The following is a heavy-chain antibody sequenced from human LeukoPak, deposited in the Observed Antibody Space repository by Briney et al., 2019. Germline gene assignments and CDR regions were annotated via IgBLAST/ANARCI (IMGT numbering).Heavy chain of an antibody. V-gene: IGHV3-23*01. J-gene: IGHJ4*02. D-gene: IGHD4-11*01. CDR2: ISGSGGST. CDR1: GFTFSSYA. Sequence: PGGSLRLSCAASGFTFSSYAMRWVRQAPGKGLEWVSAISGSGGSTYNADSVKGRFTISRDNSKNTLYLQMNSLRAEDTAVYFCARWGNDYSQFDSWGQGTLVTVS. CDR3: ARWGNDYSQFDS.